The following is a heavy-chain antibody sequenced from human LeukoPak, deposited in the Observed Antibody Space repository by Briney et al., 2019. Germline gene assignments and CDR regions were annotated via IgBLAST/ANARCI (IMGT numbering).Heavy chain of an antibody. D-gene: IGHD3-22*01. CDR3: ATGYYYDSSGYN. CDR1: GFTFNRAW. CDR2: IKSKPGGGTT. V-gene: IGHV3-15*01. J-gene: IGHJ4*02. Sequence: PGGSLRLSCAASGFTFNRAWMTWVRQAPGKGLEWVGRIKSKPGGGTTDYVAPVKGRFTISRDDSKTTLYLQMNSLKAEDTAVYYCATGYYYDSSGYNWGQGTLVTVSS.